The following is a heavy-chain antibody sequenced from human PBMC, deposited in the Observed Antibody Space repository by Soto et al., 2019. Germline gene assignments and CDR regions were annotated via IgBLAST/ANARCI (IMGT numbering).Heavy chain of an antibody. J-gene: IGHJ3*02. CDR1: GGTFSSYA. CDR3: ARDKGITMIVGYAFDI. D-gene: IGHD3-22*01. Sequence: GPSVKVSCKASGGTFSSYAISWVRQAPGQGLEWMGGIIPIFGTANYAQKFQGRVTITADKSTSTAYMELSSLRSEDTAVYYCARDKGITMIVGYAFDIWGQGTMVTVSS. CDR2: IIPIFGTA. V-gene: IGHV1-69*06.